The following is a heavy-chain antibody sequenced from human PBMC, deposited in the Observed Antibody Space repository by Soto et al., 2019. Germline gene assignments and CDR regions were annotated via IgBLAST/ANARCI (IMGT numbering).Heavy chain of an antibody. CDR3: ARAFVWFVELLCADGVHNWFAP. CDR2: ISAYNGNT. V-gene: IGHV1-18*01. Sequence: ASVKVSCKASGYTFTSYGISWVRQAPGQGLEWMGWISAYNGNTNYAQKLQGRVTMTTDTSTNTAYMELRSLRSDDTPVYYCARAFVWFVELLCADGVHNWFAPWGQGTLVPVSS. CDR1: GYTFTSYG. J-gene: IGHJ5*02. D-gene: IGHD3-10*01.